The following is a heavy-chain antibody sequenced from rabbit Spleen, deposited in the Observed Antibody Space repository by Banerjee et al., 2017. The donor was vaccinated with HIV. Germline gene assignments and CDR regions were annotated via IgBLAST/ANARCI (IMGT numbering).Heavy chain of an antibody. CDR2: IYGGSSGST. D-gene: IGHD8-1*01. CDR3: ARDAGTSFSTYGMDL. CDR1: GVSFSDKDV. J-gene: IGHJ6*01. Sequence: EQLEESGGGLVKPEGSLTLTCKASGVSFSDKDVMCWVRQAPGKGLEWIACIYGGSSGSTYYVNWAKGRFTISKTSSTTVTLQMTRLSAADTATYFCARDAGTSFSTYGMDLWGQGTLVTVS. V-gene: IGHV1S45*01.